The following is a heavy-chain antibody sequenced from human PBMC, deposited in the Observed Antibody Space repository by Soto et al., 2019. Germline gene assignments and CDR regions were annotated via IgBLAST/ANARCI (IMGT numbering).Heavy chain of an antibody. Sequence: LSLTCAVSGGSFSGFFWGWIRQPPGKGLEWIGEVNHGGSTNYNPSLKSRVTISSDTSKNHFSLTLRSVTAADTAVYYCARAAVAAGGPFDKWGQGALVTAPQ. CDR1: GGSFSGFF. V-gene: IGHV4-34*01. CDR3: ARAAVAAGGPFDK. J-gene: IGHJ4*02. D-gene: IGHD2-15*01. CDR2: VNHGGST.